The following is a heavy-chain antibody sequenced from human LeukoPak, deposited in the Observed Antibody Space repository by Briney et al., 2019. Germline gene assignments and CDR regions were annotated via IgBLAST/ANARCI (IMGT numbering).Heavy chain of an antibody. Sequence: SETLSLTCTVSGGSISSGGYYWSWLRQHPGTGLEWIGYIYYSGSTYYNPSLKSRVTISVDTSKNQFSLKLSSVTAADTAVYYCARGGQQLVYFDYWGQGTLVTVSS. CDR2: IYYSGST. V-gene: IGHV4-30-4*08. CDR3: ARGGQQLVYFDY. D-gene: IGHD6-13*01. J-gene: IGHJ4*02. CDR1: GGSISSGGYY.